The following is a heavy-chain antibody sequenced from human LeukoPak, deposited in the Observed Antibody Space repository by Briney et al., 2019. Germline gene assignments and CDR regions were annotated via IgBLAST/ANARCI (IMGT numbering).Heavy chain of an antibody. CDR1: GFTFSSHA. V-gene: IGHV3-30*04. Sequence: PGGSLRLSCAASGFTFSSHALHWVRQAPGKGLGWVAVISYDGSTKYYADSVKGRFTISRDNSKNTLYLQMNSLRAEDTAVYYCAELGITMIGGVWGKGTTVTISS. J-gene: IGHJ6*04. CDR2: ISYDGSTK. CDR3: AELGITMIGGV. D-gene: IGHD3-10*02.